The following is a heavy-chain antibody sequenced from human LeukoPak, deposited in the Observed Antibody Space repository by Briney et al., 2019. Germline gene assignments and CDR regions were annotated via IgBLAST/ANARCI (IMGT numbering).Heavy chain of an antibody. J-gene: IGHJ6*03. D-gene: IGHD6-19*01. CDR3: ARLSVAGTFLYYYYYYMDV. V-gene: IGHV4-34*01. Sequence: SETLSLTCAVYGGSFSGYYWSWIRQPPGKGLEWIGEINHSGSTNYNPSLKSRVTISVDTSKNQFSLKLSSVTAADTAVYYCARLSVAGTFLYYYYYYMDVWGKGTTVTISS. CDR1: GGSFSGYY. CDR2: INHSGST.